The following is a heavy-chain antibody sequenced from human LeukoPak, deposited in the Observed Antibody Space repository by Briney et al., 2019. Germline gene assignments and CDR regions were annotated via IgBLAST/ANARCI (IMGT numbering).Heavy chain of an antibody. CDR1: GFTFSSYA. D-gene: IGHD1-26*01. V-gene: IGHV3-30-3*02. CDR2: ISYDGSNK. Sequence: GRSLRLSCAASGFTFSSYAMHWVRQAPGKGLEWVAVISYDGSNKYYADSVKGRFTISRDNSKNTLYLQMDGLRAEDTAIYFCTKDVQVGPTRGFFDFWGQGTLVTVSS. CDR3: TKDVQVGPTRGFFDF. J-gene: IGHJ4*03.